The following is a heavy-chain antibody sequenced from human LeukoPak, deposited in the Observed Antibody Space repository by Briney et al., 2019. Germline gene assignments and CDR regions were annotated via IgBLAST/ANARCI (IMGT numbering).Heavy chain of an antibody. Sequence: SETLSLTCTVSGGSISSSSYYWGWIRQPPGKGLEWIGSIYYSGSTYYNPSLKSRVTISVDTSKNQFSLKLSSVTAADTAVYYCARGDVDSGYDWGGSYYNYYMDFWGKGTTVTVSS. J-gene: IGHJ6*03. D-gene: IGHD5-12*01. CDR3: ARGDVDSGYDWGGSYYNYYMDF. V-gene: IGHV4-39*07. CDR2: IYYSGST. CDR1: GGSISSSSYY.